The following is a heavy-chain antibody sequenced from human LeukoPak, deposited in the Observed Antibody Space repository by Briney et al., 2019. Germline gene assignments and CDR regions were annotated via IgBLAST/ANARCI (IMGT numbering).Heavy chain of an antibody. CDR1: GGSVSSYY. CDR2: IYPIGST. D-gene: IGHD3-3*01. V-gene: IGHV4-59*02. CDR3: ASLGWYYDFWSGYRDY. J-gene: IGHJ4*02. Sequence: SETLSLTCTVSGGSVSSYYWGWIRQPPGKGLEWIGYIYPIGSTNNRPSLRIRVTTSLDTSKNQFSLELSSVTAADTAVYFRASLGWYYDFWSGYRDYWGQGILLTVSS.